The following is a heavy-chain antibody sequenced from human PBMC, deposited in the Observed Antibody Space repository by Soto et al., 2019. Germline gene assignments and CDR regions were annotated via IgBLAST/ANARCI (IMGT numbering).Heavy chain of an antibody. CDR2: IIPIFGTA. J-gene: IGHJ4*02. CDR3: ARSGYSGSWYYAFDY. Sequence: ASVKVSCKASGGTFSSYAISWVRQAPGQGLEWMGGIIPIFGTANYAQKFQGRVTITADKSTSTAYMELSSLRSEDTAVYYCARSGYSGSWYYAFDYWGQGTLVTVSS. CDR1: GGTFSSYA. D-gene: IGHD6-13*01. V-gene: IGHV1-69*06.